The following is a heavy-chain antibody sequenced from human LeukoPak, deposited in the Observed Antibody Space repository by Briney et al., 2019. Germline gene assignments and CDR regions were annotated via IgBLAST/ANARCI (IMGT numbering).Heavy chain of an antibody. Sequence: SETLSLTCTVSGFSISSYYWSWIRQPAGKGLEWIGRIYTSESTNYNPSLKSRVTMSVDTSKNQFSLKLSSVTAADTAVYYCARDRIFGVVITPYYYYYGMDVWGQGTTVTVSS. CDR2: IYTSEST. V-gene: IGHV4-4*07. J-gene: IGHJ6*02. D-gene: IGHD3-3*01. CDR1: GFSISSYY. CDR3: ARDRIFGVVITPYYYYYGMDV.